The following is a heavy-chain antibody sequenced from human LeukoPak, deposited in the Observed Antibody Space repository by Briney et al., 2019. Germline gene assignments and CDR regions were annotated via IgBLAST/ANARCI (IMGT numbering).Heavy chain of an antibody. CDR2: INHSGST. J-gene: IGHJ5*02. Sequence: PSGTLSLTCAVYGGSFSAYYCSWIGQPPGKGLEGMGEINHSGSTNYNPSTKSRVTISVDTSKNQFSLKLSSVTAADTAVYYCAREALVPTSRIHGSSTSCHRGRPKNWFDPWGQGTLVTVSS. D-gene: IGHD2-2*01. CDR3: AREALVPTSRIHGSSTSCHRGRPKNWFDP. V-gene: IGHV4-34*01. CDR1: GGSFSAYY.